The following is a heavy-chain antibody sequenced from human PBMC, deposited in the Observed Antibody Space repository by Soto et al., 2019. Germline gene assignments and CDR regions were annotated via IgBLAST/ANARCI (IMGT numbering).Heavy chain of an antibody. CDR1: GYSFTGLD. D-gene: IGHD1-26*01. CDR3: ARGVTAGVDY. J-gene: IGHJ4*02. Sequence: ASVKVSCKASGYSFTGLDINWVRQTTGQGLEWMGWMEPSSGRTGYAQKFQGRVTMTRDTSINTAYMELSSLTSDDTAFYYCARGVTAGVDYWGQGTLVTVSS. V-gene: IGHV1-8*01. CDR2: MEPSSGRT.